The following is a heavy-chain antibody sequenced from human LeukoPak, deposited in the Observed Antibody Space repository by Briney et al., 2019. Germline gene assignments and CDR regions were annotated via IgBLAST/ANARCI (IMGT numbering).Heavy chain of an antibody. CDR2: ISSSGSML. V-gene: IGHV3-48*04. D-gene: IGHD6-13*01. CDR1: GFTFSSSW. CDR3: TRRPYSSSWYYFDY. J-gene: IGHJ4*02. Sequence: GGSLRLSCAASGFTFSSSWMHWVRQAPGKGLEWVSYISSSGSMLHYADSVEGRFTISRDNGKSSLYLQMSSLRVEDTAVYYCTRRPYSSSWYYFDYWGQGTLVTVSS.